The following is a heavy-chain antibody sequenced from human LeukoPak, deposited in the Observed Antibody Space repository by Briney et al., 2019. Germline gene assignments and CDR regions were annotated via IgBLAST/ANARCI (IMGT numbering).Heavy chain of an antibody. CDR3: ARVVMKAFYYYYMDV. J-gene: IGHJ6*03. D-gene: IGHD2-21*01. V-gene: IGHV1-8*01. CDR2: MNPTSGDT. CDR1: GYTFSDYD. Sequence: ASVKVSCKASGYTFSDYDVNWVRQAPGQGLEWMGWMNPTSGDTGYAQKFQGRVTMTRSMSRNTAYMELSRLRSEDTAVYFCARVVMKAFYYYYMDVWGRGTTIIISS.